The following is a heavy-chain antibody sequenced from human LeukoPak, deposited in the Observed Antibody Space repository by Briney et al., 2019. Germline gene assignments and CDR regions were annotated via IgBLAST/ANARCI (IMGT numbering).Heavy chain of an antibody. CDR3: KSDKPRASYYGSIFDS. Sequence: GGSLRLSCEASGFTFSSYWMSWVRQAPGKGLEWVANIRDDGGEIYYVDSVKGRFTISRDNAKSSLFLQMNSLRAEDAAVYYCKSDKPRASYYGSIFDSWGQGTLVTVSS. J-gene: IGHJ4*02. D-gene: IGHD3-10*01. CDR2: IRDDGGEI. V-gene: IGHV3-7*01. CDR1: GFTFSSYW.